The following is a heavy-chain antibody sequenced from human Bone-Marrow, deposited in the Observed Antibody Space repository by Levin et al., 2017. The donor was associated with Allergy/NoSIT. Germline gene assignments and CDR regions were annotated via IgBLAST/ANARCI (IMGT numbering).Heavy chain of an antibody. CDR2: ISYDGGHK. V-gene: IGHV3-33*01. CDR3: TRDRGE. J-gene: IGHJ6*02. Sequence: SCAASGFTFSAFGMHWVRQAPGRGLEWVAVISYDGGHKFYADSVKGRFTISRDNSKNTHYLQMNSLRAEDTAVYYCTRDRGEWGQGTTVTVSS. CDR1: GFTFSAFG. D-gene: IGHD3-10*01.